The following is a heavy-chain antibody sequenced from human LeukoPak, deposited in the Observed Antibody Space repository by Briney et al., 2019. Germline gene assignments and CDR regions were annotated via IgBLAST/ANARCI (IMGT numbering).Heavy chain of an antibody. CDR2: IYYSGST. V-gene: IGHV4-61*01. Sequence: LETLSLTCTVSGYSLSSGYYWGWIRQPPGKGLEWIGYIYYSGSTNYNPSLKSRVTISVDTSKNQFSLKLSSVTAADTAVYYCARGVVIAPQTFDYWGQGTLVTVSS. CDR1: GYSLSSGYY. CDR3: ARGVVIAPQTFDY. D-gene: IGHD2-21*01. J-gene: IGHJ4*02.